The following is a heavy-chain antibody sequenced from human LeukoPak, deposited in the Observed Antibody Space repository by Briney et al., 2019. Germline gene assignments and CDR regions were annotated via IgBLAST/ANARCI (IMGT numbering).Heavy chain of an antibody. D-gene: IGHD3-10*01. V-gene: IGHV4-61*02. CDR3: ARGDYGSGSYYNNY. CDR1: GGSISSSNW. J-gene: IGHJ4*02. Sequence: PSGTLSLTCAVSGGSISSSNWWSWVRQPAGKGLEWIGRIYTSGSTNYNPSLKSRVTISVDTSKNQFSLKLSSVTAADTAVYYCARGDYGSGSYYNNYWGQGTLVTVSS. CDR2: IYTSGST.